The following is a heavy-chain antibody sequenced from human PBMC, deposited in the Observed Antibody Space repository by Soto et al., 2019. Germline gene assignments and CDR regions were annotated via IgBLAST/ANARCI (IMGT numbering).Heavy chain of an antibody. CDR3: ARSRWTGTYPHDFQP. V-gene: IGHV4-31*03. D-gene: IGHD1-26*01. CDR1: GGSISSGGYY. Sequence: SETLSLTCTASGGSISSGGYYWSWMRQHPGKGLEWIGYIYYSGSTYYNPSLKSRVTISVDTSNNQFSLKLSSVTAADTAVYYCARSRWTGTYPHDFQPWGQGTLVTVSS. J-gene: IGHJ1*01. CDR2: IYYSGST.